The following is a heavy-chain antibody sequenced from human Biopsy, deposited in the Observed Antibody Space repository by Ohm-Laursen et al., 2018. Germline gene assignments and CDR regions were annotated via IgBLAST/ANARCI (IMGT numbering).Heavy chain of an antibody. Sequence: SQTLSLTCTVSGVSITAYYWSWIRQPPGKGLECIGNIHHSGSTNYTPSLKSRLTISVDTSKNQFSLKLNSATAADTAVYYCARMDCSGGSCHYYSYGMDVWGQGTTVTVSS. CDR3: ARMDCSGGSCHYYSYGMDV. D-gene: IGHD2-15*01. CDR1: GVSITAYY. CDR2: IHHSGST. J-gene: IGHJ6*02. V-gene: IGHV4-4*09.